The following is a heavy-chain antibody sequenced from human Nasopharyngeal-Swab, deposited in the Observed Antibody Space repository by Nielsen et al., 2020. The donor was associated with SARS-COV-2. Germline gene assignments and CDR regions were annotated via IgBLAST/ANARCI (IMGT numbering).Heavy chain of an antibody. J-gene: IGHJ3*02. D-gene: IGHD3-3*01. Sequence: WIRQPPGKGLEWIGYIYYSGSTYYNPSLKSRVTISVDTSKNQFSLKLSSVTAADTAVYYCARAPSITIFGVVQAFDIWGQGTMVTVSS. CDR3: ARAPSITIFGVVQAFDI. V-gene: IGHV4-31*02. CDR2: IYYSGST.